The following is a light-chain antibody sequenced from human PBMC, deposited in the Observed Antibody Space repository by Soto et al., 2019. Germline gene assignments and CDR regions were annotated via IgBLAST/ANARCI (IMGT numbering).Light chain of an antibody. CDR1: QSVSSD. CDR2: DAS. Sequence: EIVLTQSPATLSLSPGERATLSCTASQSVSSDLAWYQQKPAQAHRLLIYDASNRATGIPARFSGSGSGTDYTLNISRLEPEDFSVYYCQHRSNWPITFGQGTRQDIK. CDR3: QHRSNWPIT. J-gene: IGKJ5*01. V-gene: IGKV3-11*01.